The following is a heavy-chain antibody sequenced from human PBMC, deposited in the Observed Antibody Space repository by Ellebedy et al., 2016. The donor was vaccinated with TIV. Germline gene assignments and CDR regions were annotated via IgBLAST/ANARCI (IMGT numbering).Heavy chain of an antibody. J-gene: IGHJ4*02. CDR2: IYYSGST. Sequence: MPSETLSLTCTVSGGSISSYYWSRIRQPPGKGLEWIGYIYYSGSTNYNPSLKSRVTISVDTSKNQFSLKLSSVTAADTAVYYCARDSPDGGNPYFDYWGQGTLVTVSS. CDR1: GGSISSYY. D-gene: IGHD4-23*01. V-gene: IGHV4-59*01. CDR3: ARDSPDGGNPYFDY.